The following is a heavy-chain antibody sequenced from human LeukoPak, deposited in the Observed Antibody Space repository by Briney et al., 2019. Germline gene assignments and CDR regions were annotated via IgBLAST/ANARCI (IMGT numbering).Heavy chain of an antibody. CDR1: GGTFSSYA. CDR3: ARAIRGSKIASRYYIYYMDI. D-gene: IGHD3-10*01. Sequence: ASVKVSCKASGGTFSSYAINWVRQAPGQGLEWMGGIIPIFDTTNYAQNFQGRVTITADKSTNTAYMELSSLRSEDTAVYYCARAIRGSKIASRYYIYYMDIWGKGTTVTVSS. CDR2: IIPIFDTT. V-gene: IGHV1-69*06. J-gene: IGHJ6*03.